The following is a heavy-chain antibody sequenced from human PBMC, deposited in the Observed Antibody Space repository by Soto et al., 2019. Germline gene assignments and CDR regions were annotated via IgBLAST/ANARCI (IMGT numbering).Heavy chain of an antibody. CDR3: AVSGKAGMGL. V-gene: IGHV4-30-2*01. CDR2: IYNSGKS. CDR1: GGSISRGGFS. J-gene: IGHJ6*01. D-gene: IGHD3-10*01. Sequence: QLQLQESGSRLVQSSQTLSLTCGVSGGSISRGGFSWSWIRQAPGKGLEWIGYIYNSGKSYYDPSLESRVTMSIDGAKNSFSLNLTSVAGGDKAGYYFAVSGKAGMGLWGQGTSVIVSS.